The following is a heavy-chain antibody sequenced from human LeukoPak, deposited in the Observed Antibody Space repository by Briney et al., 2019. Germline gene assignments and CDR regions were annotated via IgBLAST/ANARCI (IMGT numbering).Heavy chain of an antibody. CDR1: GFTFSSYE. CDR2: ISSSGSTI. J-gene: IGHJ3*02. Sequence: GGSLRLSCAASGFTFSSYEMNWVRQAPGKGLEWVSYISSSGSTIYYADSVKGRFTISRDNAKNSLYLQMNSLRAEDTAVYYCVRDSSGYGAFDIWGQGTMVTVSS. CDR3: VRDSSGYGAFDI. D-gene: IGHD3-22*01. V-gene: IGHV3-48*03.